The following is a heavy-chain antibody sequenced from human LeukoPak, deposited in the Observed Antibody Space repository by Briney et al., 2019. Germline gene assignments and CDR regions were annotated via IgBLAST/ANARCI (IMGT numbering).Heavy chain of an antibody. V-gene: IGHV4-31*03. CDR2: IYYSGST. D-gene: IGHD3-22*01. Sequence: ASETLSLTCTVSGGSISSGGYYWSWIRQHPGKGLEWIGYIYYSGSTYYNPSLKSRVTISVDTSKNQFSLKLSSVTAADTAVYYCARASGRYYDSSGSPESSFDYWGQGTLVTVSS. CDR1: GGSISSGGYY. J-gene: IGHJ4*02. CDR3: ARASGRYYDSSGSPESSFDY.